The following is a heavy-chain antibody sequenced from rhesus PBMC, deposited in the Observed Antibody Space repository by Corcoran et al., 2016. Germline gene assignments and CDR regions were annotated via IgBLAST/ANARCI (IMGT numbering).Heavy chain of an antibody. CDR3: ATPVSWGAAFDY. Sequence: EVPVVEVGGGGEKHGGLGKGPWKVFGIHFHGFTHERGAPAPGKGVGWRGGVVPVYGEIRHAEKFHGRVTMTEDTSTDTAYRELSSLRSEDTAVYYCATPVSWGAAFDYWGQGVLVTVSS. D-gene: IGHD3-34*01. CDR1: GIHFHGFT. V-gene: IGHV1-156*01. CDR2: VVPVYGEI. J-gene: IGHJ4*01.